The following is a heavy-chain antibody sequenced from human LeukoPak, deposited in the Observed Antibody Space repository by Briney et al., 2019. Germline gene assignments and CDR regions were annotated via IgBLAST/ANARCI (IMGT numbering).Heavy chain of an antibody. CDR1: GFSLSTSGVG. Sequence: SGPTLVKPTQPLTLTCTFSGFSLSTSGVGVAWMRQSPGQAPEWLAVTYWNDDQRYNPSLKSRLTITKDTSKNQVVLTMTNMDPADTATYHCAHNGLYHWGQGTLVTVSS. CDR2: TYWNDDQ. D-gene: IGHD2-2*03. V-gene: IGHV2-5*01. CDR3: AHNGLYH. J-gene: IGHJ5*02.